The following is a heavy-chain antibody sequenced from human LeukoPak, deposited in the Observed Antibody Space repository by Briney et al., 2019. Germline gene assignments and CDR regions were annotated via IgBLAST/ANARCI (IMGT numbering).Heavy chain of an antibody. Sequence: GSLRLSFVASGISLTNYGILWVRQAPGQGLQWVAFMRSDGTSKYYGDSVEGRFTISRDNSKSTLYLLMNSLSAEDTGIYYCAKDRPIKGGFDPWGQGTPVTVSS. V-gene: IGHV3-30*02. CDR2: MRSDGTSK. CDR3: AKDRPIKGGFDP. J-gene: IGHJ5*02. CDR1: GISLTNYG. D-gene: IGHD3-16*01.